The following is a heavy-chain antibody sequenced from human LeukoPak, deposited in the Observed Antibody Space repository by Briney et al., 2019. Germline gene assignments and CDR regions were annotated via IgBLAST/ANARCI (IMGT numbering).Heavy chain of an antibody. CDR3: ARSWSGSVSAADI. CDR1: GGSISGHY. J-gene: IGHJ3*02. D-gene: IGHD3-3*01. V-gene: IGHV4-4*07. CDR2: IYSSGST. Sequence: SETLSLTCTVSGGSISGHYWTWIRQPAGKGLEWFGRIYSSGSTGYNPSLKSRVTMSVDTSKNQFSLKLSSVTAADTAIYYCARSWSGSVSAADIWGQGTMVTVSS.